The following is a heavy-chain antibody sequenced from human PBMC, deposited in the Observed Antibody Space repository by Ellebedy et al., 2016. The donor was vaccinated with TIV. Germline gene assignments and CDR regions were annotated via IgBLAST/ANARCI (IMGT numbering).Heavy chain of an antibody. CDR2: FGPEDDKT. D-gene: IGHD3-3*01. J-gene: IGHJ4*02. V-gene: IGHV1-24*01. Sequence: AASVKVSCKASGYTFIGYYMHWVRQAPGKGLEWMGGFGPEDDKTIYAQKFQGRVTMTDDTSTDTAYMEMSGLRSEDTAVYYCATGLRFLEWSGLTDNWGQGTLVTVSS. CDR3: ATGLRFLEWSGLTDN. CDR1: GYTFIGYY.